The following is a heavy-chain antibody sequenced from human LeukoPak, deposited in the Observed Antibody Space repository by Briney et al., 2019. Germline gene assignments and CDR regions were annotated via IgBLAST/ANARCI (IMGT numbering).Heavy chain of an antibody. CDR2: INPNSGGT. V-gene: IGHV1-2*02. D-gene: IGHD3-3*01. CDR1: GYTFTDYY. Sequence: ASVKVSCKASGYTFTDYYMHWVRQAPGQGLEWMGWINPNSGGTNYAQKFQGRVTMTRDTSISTAYMELSRLRSDDTAVYYCARDLRRYDFWSGYLAFDIWGQGTMVTVSS. CDR3: ARDLRRYDFWSGYLAFDI. J-gene: IGHJ3*02.